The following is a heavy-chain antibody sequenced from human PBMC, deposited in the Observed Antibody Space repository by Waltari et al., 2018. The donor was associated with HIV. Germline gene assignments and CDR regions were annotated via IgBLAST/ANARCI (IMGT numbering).Heavy chain of an antibody. J-gene: IGHJ4*02. CDR3: ARALTRGLWDS. CDR1: GFSVSDNY. D-gene: IGHD2-2*01. Sequence: VQLVESGGGLIQPGGSLSLSCAAPGFSVSDNYMSWVRQAPGKGPEWVSVVYLGGSTDYADSVGGRFTTSRDESKNMLYLQMNSLRAEDTAVYYCARALTRGLWDSWGQGTLVSVSS. CDR2: VYLGGST. V-gene: IGHV3-53*01.